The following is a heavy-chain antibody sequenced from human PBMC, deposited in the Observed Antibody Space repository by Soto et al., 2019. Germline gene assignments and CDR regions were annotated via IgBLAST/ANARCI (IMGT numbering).Heavy chain of an antibody. CDR2: ISSSGATI. J-gene: IGHJ4*02. CDR1: GFTFSSYA. Sequence: GGSLRLSCAASGFTFSSYAMNWVRQAPGKGLEWVSYISSSGATIYYADSVKGRFSISRDKAQNSVYLQMNSLRDEDTAVYYCARDLSDYAKYYFDYWGQGTPVTVSS. V-gene: IGHV3-48*02. D-gene: IGHD2-8*01. CDR3: ARDLSDYAKYYFDY.